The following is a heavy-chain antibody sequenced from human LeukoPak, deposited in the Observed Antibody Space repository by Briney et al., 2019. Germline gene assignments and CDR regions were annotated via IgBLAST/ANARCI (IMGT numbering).Heavy chain of an antibody. Sequence: GGSLRLSCAASGFTFSSYSMHWVRQAPGKGLEWVSSISSSTTYIYYADSVRGRFTISRDNAKSSLSLQMNSLRAEDTAVYYCARDPRRGLSYIAAASFWFDLWGQGTLVTVSS. V-gene: IGHV3-21*01. D-gene: IGHD6-13*01. CDR1: GFTFSSYS. J-gene: IGHJ5*02. CDR2: ISSSTTYI. CDR3: ARDPRRGLSYIAAASFWFDL.